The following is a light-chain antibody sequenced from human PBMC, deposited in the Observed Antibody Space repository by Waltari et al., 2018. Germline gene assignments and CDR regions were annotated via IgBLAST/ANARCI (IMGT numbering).Light chain of an antibody. Sequence: QSVLPQPPSVSAAPGQKVTISCSGSSSPIGNNFVFWYQQLPGTAPKLLIYDDNERPSGIPDRFSGSKSGTSATLGITGLQTGDEADYYCGTWDSSLSVVVFGGGTKVTVL. CDR2: DDN. CDR3: GTWDSSLSVVV. CDR1: SSPIGNNF. J-gene: IGLJ2*01. V-gene: IGLV1-51*01.